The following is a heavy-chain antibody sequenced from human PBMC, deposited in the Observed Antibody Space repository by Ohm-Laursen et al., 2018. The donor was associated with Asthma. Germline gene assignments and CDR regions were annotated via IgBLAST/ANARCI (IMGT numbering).Heavy chain of an antibody. J-gene: IGHJ4*02. D-gene: IGHD3-16*01. CDR3: AREGYDYVWGSYGFRSRYYFDY. CDR1: GFTFSSYA. Sequence: SLRLSCAAPGFTFSSYAMHWVRQAPGKGLEWVAAISYDGSNKYYADSVKGRFTISRDNSKNTLYLQMNSLRAEDTAVYYCAREGYDYVWGSYGFRSRYYFDYWGQGTLVTVSS. V-gene: IGHV3-30-3*01. CDR2: ISYDGSNK.